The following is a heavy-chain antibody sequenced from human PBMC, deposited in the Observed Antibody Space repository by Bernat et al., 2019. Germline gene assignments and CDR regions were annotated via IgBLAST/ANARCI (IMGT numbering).Heavy chain of an antibody. CDR3: ARYGNSGYNLDYYYGMDV. J-gene: IGHJ6*02. V-gene: IGHV3-30*04. D-gene: IGHD5-12*01. CDR2: ISYDGSNK. CDR1: GFPFSSFA. Sequence: QVQLVESGGGVVQPGRSLRLSCAASGFPFSSFAMHWVRQAPGKGLEWVAVISYDGSNKYYADSVEGRFTISRDSYQNILYLQVNSLRAKDTTLYFCARYGNSGYNLDYYYGMDVWGRGTTVTFSS.